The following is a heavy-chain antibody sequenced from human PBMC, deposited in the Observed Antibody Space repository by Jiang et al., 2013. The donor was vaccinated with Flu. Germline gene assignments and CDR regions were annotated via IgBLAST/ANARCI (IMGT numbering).Heavy chain of an antibody. J-gene: IGHJ3*02. D-gene: IGHD3-10*01. Sequence: QLLESGGGLVQPGRSLRLSCAASGFTFDDYAMHWVRQAPGKGLEWVSGISWNSGSIGYADSVKGRFTISRDNAKNSLYLQMNSLRAEDTALYYCAKGFMVRGVIGAFDIWGQGTMVTVSS. V-gene: IGHV3-9*01. CDR2: ISWNSGSI. CDR3: AKGFMVRGVIGAFDI. CDR1: GFTFDDYA.